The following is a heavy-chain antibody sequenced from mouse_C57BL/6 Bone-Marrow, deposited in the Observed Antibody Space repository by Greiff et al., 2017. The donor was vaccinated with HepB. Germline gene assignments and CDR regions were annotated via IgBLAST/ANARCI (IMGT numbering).Heavy chain of an antibody. J-gene: IGHJ4*01. Sequence: EVKLVESGGGLVQPGGSLKLSCAASGFTFSSYAMSWVRQTPEKRLEWVATISDGGSYTYYPDNVKGRFTISRDNAKNNLYLQMSHLKSEDTAMYYCARDRGPPVIRAMDYWGQGTSVTVSS. V-gene: IGHV5-4*01. CDR2: ISDGGSYT. CDR3: ARDRGPPVIRAMDY. D-gene: IGHD1-1*01. CDR1: GFTFSSYA.